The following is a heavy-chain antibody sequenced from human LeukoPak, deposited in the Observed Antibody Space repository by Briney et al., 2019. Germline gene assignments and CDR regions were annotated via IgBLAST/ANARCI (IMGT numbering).Heavy chain of an antibody. J-gene: IGHJ6*04. V-gene: IGHV4-34*01. D-gene: IGHD2-2*01. CDR3: ARGGGPRYCSSTSCYARGNYYYYYGMDV. CDR1: GASFSGYY. CDR2: INHSGST. Sequence: SESLSLTCAVYGASFSGYYWSWVRQPPGKGLEWIGEINHSGSTNYNPSLKSRVTISVDTSKNQFSLKLSSVTAADTAVYYCARGGGPRYCSSTSCYARGNYYYYYGMDVWGKGTTVTVSS.